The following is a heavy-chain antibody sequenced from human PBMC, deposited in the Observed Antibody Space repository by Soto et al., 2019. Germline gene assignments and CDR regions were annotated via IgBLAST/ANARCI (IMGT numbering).Heavy chain of an antibody. Sequence: QVQLVQSGAAVKKPGASVKVSCKASGFSFTGYYIHLLRQAPGQGLEWMGWINAHSGGTEYAQKFQGRVTLTRDTSIATAYLTLTSLTSDDTALYYCAKDLTRQLAYWLDPWGQGTQVTVAS. J-gene: IGHJ5*02. V-gene: IGHV1-2*02. D-gene: IGHD6-6*01. CDR3: AKDLTRQLAYWLDP. CDR2: INAHSGGT. CDR1: GFSFTGYY.